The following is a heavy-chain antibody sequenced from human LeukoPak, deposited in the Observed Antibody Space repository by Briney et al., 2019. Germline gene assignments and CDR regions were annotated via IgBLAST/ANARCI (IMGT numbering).Heavy chain of an antibody. CDR1: GGSISSGDYY. CDR2: INHSGST. CDR3: ASLTLPAAISPWFDP. J-gene: IGHJ5*02. D-gene: IGHD2-2*02. Sequence: PSETLSLTCTVSGGSISSGDYYWSWIRQPPGKGLEWIGEINHSGSTNYNPSLKSRVTISVDTSKNQFSLKLSSVTAADTAVYYCASLTLPAAISPWFDPWGQGTLVTVSS. V-gene: IGHV4-39*07.